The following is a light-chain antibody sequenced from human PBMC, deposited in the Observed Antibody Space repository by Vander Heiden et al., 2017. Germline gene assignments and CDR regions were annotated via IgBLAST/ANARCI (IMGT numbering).Light chain of an antibody. V-gene: IGKV4-1*01. CDR1: QSVLYSSKNY. J-gene: IGKJ3*01. Sequence: DIVMTQSPDSLAVSLGERATINCKSSQSVLYSSKNYLSWYQQKPGQPPKLLIYWASTRESGVPDRFIGSGSGTDFTLTISSLQAEDVAVYYCQQYYSSPPAFGPGTKVDIK. CDR3: QQYYSSPPA. CDR2: WAS.